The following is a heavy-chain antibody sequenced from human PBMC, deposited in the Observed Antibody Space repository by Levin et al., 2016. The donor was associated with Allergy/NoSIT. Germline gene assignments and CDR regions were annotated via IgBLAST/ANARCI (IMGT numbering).Heavy chain of an antibody. CDR2: INPATGYT. Sequence: GGSLRLSCSASGFTFSDYRMSWMRQAPGMGLEWVADINPATGYTNYADFAKGRFALSTYSARNTVYLQMSSLRDDDTAFYYCARSPNYFGSGTVPHPYFDSWGQGSLVTVSS. D-gene: IGHD3-10*01. V-gene: IGHV3-11*03. CDR3: ARSPNYFGSGTVPHPYFDS. CDR1: GFTFSDYR. J-gene: IGHJ4*02.